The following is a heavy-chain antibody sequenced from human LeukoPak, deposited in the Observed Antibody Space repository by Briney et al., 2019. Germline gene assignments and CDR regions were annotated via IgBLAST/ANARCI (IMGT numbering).Heavy chain of an antibody. J-gene: IGHJ4*02. D-gene: IGHD6-13*01. CDR3: ARAPRVAAAVDY. Sequence: GGSLRLSCGVSGFAFGSEAMNWVRQSPARGLEWVASISPGGGTTYYADSVKGRFTISRDNAKNSLYLQMNSLRAEDTAVYYCARAPRVAAAVDYWGQGTLVTVSS. CDR2: ISPGGGTT. CDR1: GFAFGSEA. V-gene: IGHV3-21*01.